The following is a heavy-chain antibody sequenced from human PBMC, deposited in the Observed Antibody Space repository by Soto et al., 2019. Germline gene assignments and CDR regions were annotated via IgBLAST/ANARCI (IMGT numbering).Heavy chain of an antibody. CDR2: INHSGST. Sequence: PSETLSLTCAVYGGSFSGYYWSWIRQPPGKGLEWIGEINHSGSTNYNPSLKSRVTISVDTSKNQFSLKLSSVTAADTAVYYCATGSSGRPYYYYGMDVWGQGTTVTVSS. V-gene: IGHV4-34*01. J-gene: IGHJ6*02. D-gene: IGHD6-19*01. CDR3: ATGSSGRPYYYYGMDV. CDR1: GGSFSGYY.